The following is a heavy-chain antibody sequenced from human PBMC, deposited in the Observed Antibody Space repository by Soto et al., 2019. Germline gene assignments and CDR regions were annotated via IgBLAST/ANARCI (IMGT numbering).Heavy chain of an antibody. CDR1: GGSISSSSYY. Sequence: NPSETLSLTCTVSGGSISSSSYYWGWIRQPPGKGLEWIGSIYYSGSTYYNPSLKSRVTISVDTSKNQFSLKLSSVTAADTAVYYCARTYSSSWYWNFDYWGQGTLVTVSS. CDR3: ARTYSSSWYWNFDY. CDR2: IYYSGST. V-gene: IGHV4-39*01. J-gene: IGHJ4*02. D-gene: IGHD6-13*01.